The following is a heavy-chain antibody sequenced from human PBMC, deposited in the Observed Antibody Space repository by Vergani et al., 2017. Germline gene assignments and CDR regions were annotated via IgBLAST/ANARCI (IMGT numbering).Heavy chain of an antibody. CDR2: IYYSGST. V-gene: IGHV4-31*01. D-gene: IGHD4-17*01. J-gene: IGHJ4*02. CDR1: GGSISSGGYY. CDR3: ARGGPDDYGDYVEEVNFDY. Sequence: QVQLQESGPGLVKPSQTLSLTCTVSGGSISSGGYYWSWIRQHPGKGLEWIGYIYYSGSTYYNPSLKSLVTISVDTSKNQFSRKLSSVTAADTAVYYCARGGPDDYGDYVEEVNFDYWGQGTLVTVSS.